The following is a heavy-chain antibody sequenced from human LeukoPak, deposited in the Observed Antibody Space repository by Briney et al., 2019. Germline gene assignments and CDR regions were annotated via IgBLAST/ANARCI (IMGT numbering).Heavy chain of an antibody. V-gene: IGHV3-21*01. CDR2: ISSSSSYI. Sequence: GGSLRLSCTASGFTFGDYAMSWFRQAPGKGLEWVSSISSSSSYIYYADSVKGRFTISRDNAKNSLYLQMNSLRAEDTAVYYCASYTAMVTYWGQGTLVTVSS. D-gene: IGHD5-18*01. J-gene: IGHJ4*02. CDR1: GFTFGDYA. CDR3: ASYTAMVTY.